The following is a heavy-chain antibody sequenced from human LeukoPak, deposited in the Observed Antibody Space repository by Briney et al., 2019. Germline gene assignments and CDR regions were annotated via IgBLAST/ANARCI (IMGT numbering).Heavy chain of an antibody. CDR1: GYTFTSYY. D-gene: IGHD1-1*01. J-gene: IGHJ3*02. V-gene: IGHV1-46*01. CDR2: INPSGGST. CDR3: ARVLAGTTSDAFDI. Sequence: ASVKVSCKASGYTFTSYYMHWVRQAPGQGLEWMGIINPSGGSTSYAQKFQGRVTITADKSTSTAYMELSSLRSEDTAVYYCARVLAGTTSDAFDIWGQGTMVTVSS.